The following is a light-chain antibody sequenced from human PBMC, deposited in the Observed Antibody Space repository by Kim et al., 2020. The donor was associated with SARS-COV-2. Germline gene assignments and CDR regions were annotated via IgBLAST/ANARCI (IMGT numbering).Light chain of an antibody. CDR1: QDISNY. V-gene: IGKV1-33*01. CDR3: QQYDNLPSLT. Sequence: ASGGDRVTSTCQASQDISNYLNWYQQKPGKAPKLLIYDASNLETGVPSRFRGSGSGTDFTCTISSLQPEDSATYYCQQYDNLPSLTFGGGTKVEI. J-gene: IGKJ4*01. CDR2: DAS.